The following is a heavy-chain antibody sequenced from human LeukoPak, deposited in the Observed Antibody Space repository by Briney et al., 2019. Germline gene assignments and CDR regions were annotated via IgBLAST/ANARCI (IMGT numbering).Heavy chain of an antibody. CDR3: AKGGYYDFWSGYSNWFDP. D-gene: IGHD3-3*01. CDR2: IRYDGSNK. CDR1: GFTFSSYG. V-gene: IGHV3-30*02. J-gene: IGHJ5*02. Sequence: PGGSLRLSCAASGFTFSSYGVHWVRQAPGKGLEWVAFIRYDGSNKYYADSVKGRFTISRDNSKNTLYLQMNSLRAEDTAVYYCAKGGYYDFWSGYSNWFDPWVQGTLVTVSS.